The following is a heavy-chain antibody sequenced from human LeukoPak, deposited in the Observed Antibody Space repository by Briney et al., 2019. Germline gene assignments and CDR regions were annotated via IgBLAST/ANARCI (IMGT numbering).Heavy chain of an antibody. V-gene: IGHV3-23*01. Sequence: GSLKLSCAASGFTFSSHAMSWVRQAPGEGLEWVFAISGSGGSTYYADSVKGRFTISRDNSKNTLYLQMNSLRAEDTAVYYCAKDAVSFGDYPTHFDYWGQGTLVTVSS. D-gene: IGHD4-17*01. CDR3: AKDAVSFGDYPTHFDY. J-gene: IGHJ4*02. CDR2: ISGSGGST. CDR1: GFTFSSHA.